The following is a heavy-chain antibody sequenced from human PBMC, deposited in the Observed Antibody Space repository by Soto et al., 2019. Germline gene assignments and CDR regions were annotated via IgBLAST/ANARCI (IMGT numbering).Heavy chain of an antibody. CDR3: ASGEGYCSGGSCSPDY. V-gene: IGHV1-3*01. D-gene: IGHD2-15*01. Sequence: QVQLVQSGAEVKKPGASVKVSCKASGYTFTSYAMHWVRQAPGQRLEWMGWINAGNGNTKYSQKFQGRVTITRDTSARTAYMELSSLRSEDTAVYYCASGEGYCSGGSCSPDYWGQGTLVTVSS. CDR2: INAGNGNT. J-gene: IGHJ4*02. CDR1: GYTFTSYA.